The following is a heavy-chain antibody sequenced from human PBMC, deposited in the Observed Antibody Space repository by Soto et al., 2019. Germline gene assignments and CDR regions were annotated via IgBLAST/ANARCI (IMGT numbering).Heavy chain of an antibody. V-gene: IGHV1-18*01. CDR1: GYTFTSYG. J-gene: IGHJ3*02. CDR2: ISAYNGNT. D-gene: IGHD3-16*01. Sequence: QVQLVQSGAEVKKPGASVKVSCKASGYTFTSYGISWVRQAPGQGLEWMGWISAYNGNTNYAQKLQGRVTMTTDTSTSTAYMELRSLRSDDTAVYYCAREIYDYVWGTRTASLWAFDIWGQGTMVTVSS. CDR3: AREIYDYVWGTRTASLWAFDI.